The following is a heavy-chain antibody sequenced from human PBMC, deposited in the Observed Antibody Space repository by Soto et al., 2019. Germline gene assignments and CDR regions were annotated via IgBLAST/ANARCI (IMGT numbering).Heavy chain of an antibody. V-gene: IGHV5-10-1*01. CDR1: GYTSTSYW. D-gene: IGHD6-13*01. CDR3: ARRDSGSWSFT. J-gene: IGHJ5*02. Sequence: GESLKISCKGFGYTSTSYWISWVRQMPGKGLEWMGRIDPSDSYTNYSPSFQDHVTISADNSIRTAYLQWSRLEASDTAIYYCARRDSGSWSFTWGQGTLVTVSS. CDR2: IDPSDSYT.